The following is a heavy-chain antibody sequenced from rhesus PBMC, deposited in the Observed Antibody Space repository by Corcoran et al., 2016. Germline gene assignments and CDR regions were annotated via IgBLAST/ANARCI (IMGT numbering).Heavy chain of an antibody. J-gene: IGHJ4*01. D-gene: IGHD5-42*01. CDR2: IYGSGSST. V-gene: IGHV4-169*01. Sequence: QLQLQESGPGLVKPSETLSVTCAVPGGSISSSYWSWIRQAPGKGLEWIGYIYGSGSSTNYHPSLKSRVTLSVAPSKNQLSLNLSSVTAADPAVYYCATSTGDTAGTVLIGYWGQGVLVTVSS. CDR3: ATSTGDTAGTVLIGY. CDR1: GGSISSSY.